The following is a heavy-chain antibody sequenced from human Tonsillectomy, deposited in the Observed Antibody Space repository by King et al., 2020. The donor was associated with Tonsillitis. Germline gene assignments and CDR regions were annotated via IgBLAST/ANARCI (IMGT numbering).Heavy chain of an antibody. D-gene: IGHD6-6*01. Sequence: VQLVESGGGVVQPGRSLRLSCAASGFTFSSYGMHWVRQAPGKGLEWVAVISYDGSNKYYADSVKGRFTISRDNSKNTLYLQMNSLRAEDTAVYSCAKDLYTSSYRNKFNWCDPWGQGTLVTVSS. J-gene: IGHJ5*02. CDR3: AKDLYTSSYRNKFNWCDP. CDR1: GFTFSSYG. CDR2: ISYDGSNK. V-gene: IGHV3-30*18.